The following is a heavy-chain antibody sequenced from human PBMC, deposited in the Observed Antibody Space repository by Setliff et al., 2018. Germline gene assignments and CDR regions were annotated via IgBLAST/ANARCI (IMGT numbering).Heavy chain of an antibody. CDR3: ARDPLTTNLRRAFDI. Sequence: PSETLSLTCTVSGGSISSGGYYWSWIRQHPGKGLEWIGYIYYSGSTYYNPSLKSRVTISVDTSKNQFSLKLSSVTAADTAVYYCARDPLTTNLRRAFDIWGQGTMVTVSS. D-gene: IGHD4-17*01. CDR1: GGSISSGGYY. J-gene: IGHJ3*02. V-gene: IGHV4-31*03. CDR2: IYYSGST.